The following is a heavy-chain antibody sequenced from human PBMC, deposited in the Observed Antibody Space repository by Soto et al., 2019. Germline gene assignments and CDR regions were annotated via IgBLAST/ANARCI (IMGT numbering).Heavy chain of an antibody. CDR2: ISSGSSYI. Sequence: EVQVVESGGGLVKPGGSLRLSCEGSGFSLSSYSVNWVRQAPGKGLEWVSAISSGSSYIDYADSVTGRFTVSRDDARNSLYLQMNDLRAEDTAVYYCAASLKVPWYLYGLDVWGQGTTVTVSS. V-gene: IGHV3-21*01. CDR3: AASLKVPWYLYGLDV. CDR1: GFSLSSYS. J-gene: IGHJ6*02. D-gene: IGHD6-13*01.